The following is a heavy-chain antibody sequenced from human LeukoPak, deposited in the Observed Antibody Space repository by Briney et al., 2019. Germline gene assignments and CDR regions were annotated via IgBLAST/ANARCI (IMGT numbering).Heavy chain of an antibody. J-gene: IGHJ3*02. CDR1: GFTFSSYG. CDR3: ARGSGGNDAFDI. CDR2: IWYDGSNK. D-gene: IGHD4-23*01. Sequence: PGGSLRLSCAASGFTFSSYGMHWVRQAPGKGLEWVAVIWYDGSNKYYADSVKGRFTISRDNSKNTLYLQMNSLRAEDTAVYYCARGSGGNDAFDIWGQGTMVTVSS. V-gene: IGHV3-33*01.